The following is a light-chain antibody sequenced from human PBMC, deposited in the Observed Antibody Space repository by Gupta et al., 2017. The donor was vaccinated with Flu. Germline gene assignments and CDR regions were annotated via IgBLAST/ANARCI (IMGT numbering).Light chain of an antibody. CDR2: EAS. V-gene: IGKV3-15*01. Sequence: TRYVAPGKRATLYCRASQAVRNYLAWYQHNTGQPPRILIDEASIRATGMPDRISGSGSDTEFTLTISSLQSEDFAVYYCQQYTNWPSSISFGQGTRLEIE. CDR1: QAVRNY. CDR3: QQYTNWPSSIS. J-gene: IGKJ5*01.